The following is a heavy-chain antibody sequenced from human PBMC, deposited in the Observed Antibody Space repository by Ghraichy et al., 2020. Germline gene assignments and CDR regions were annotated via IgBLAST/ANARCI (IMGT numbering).Heavy chain of an antibody. CDR1: GYTFTGYY. Sequence: KVSCKASGYTFTGYYIHWVRQAPGQGLEWMGWINPDSGGASYAQKFQGRVTMTRDTSISTAYMELSRLRSDDTAVYYCASWSTVTNDYWGQGTLVTVSS. CDR3: ASWSTVTNDY. J-gene: IGHJ4*02. V-gene: IGHV1-2*02. D-gene: IGHD4-11*01. CDR2: INPDSGGA.